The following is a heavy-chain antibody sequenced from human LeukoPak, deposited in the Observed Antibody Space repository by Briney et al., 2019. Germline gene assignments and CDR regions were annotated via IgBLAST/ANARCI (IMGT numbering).Heavy chain of an antibody. CDR2: INYSGST. CDR3: ARVQVTTQI. V-gene: IGHV4-34*01. Sequence: SETPSPTCALSGGSSSVDYWTCSSQSPGKGLEWIGEINYSGSTHYNPSLRSRVIISVDTSKNQFSPRLSSVTAAETAVYYCARVQVTTQIWGRGTRVSVSP. CDR1: GGSSSVDY. D-gene: IGHD3-22*01. J-gene: IGHJ4*02.